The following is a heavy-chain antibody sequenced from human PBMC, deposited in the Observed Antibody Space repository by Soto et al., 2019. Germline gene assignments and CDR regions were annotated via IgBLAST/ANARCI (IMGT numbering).Heavy chain of an antibody. Sequence: ASVKVSCKASGYTFTSYAMHWVRQAPGQRLEWMGWINAGNGNTKDSQKFQGRVTITRDTSASTAYMELSSLRSEDTAVYYCARVRSSWYAFDIWGQGTMVTVSS. CDR2: INAGNGNT. D-gene: IGHD6-13*01. CDR3: ARVRSSWYAFDI. CDR1: GYTFTSYA. J-gene: IGHJ3*02. V-gene: IGHV1-3*01.